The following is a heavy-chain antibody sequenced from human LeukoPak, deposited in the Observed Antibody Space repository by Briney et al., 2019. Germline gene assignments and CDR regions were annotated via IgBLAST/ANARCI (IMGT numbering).Heavy chain of an antibody. J-gene: IGHJ6*02. CDR3: AGIRMDV. CDR1: GFAFNTYW. Sequence: AGGSLRLSCAASGFAFNTYWMHWVRQAPGKGLEWVSSISSSSSYIYYADSVKGRFTISRDNAKNSLYLQMNSLRAEDTAVYYCAGIRMDVWGQGTTVTVSS. CDR2: ISSSSSYI. V-gene: IGHV3-21*01.